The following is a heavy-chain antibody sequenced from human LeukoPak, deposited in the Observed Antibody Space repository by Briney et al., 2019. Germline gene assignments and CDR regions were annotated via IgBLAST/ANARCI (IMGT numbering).Heavy chain of an antibody. CDR3: ASPPDAKGVS. CDR2: IIPIFGVT. V-gene: IGHV1-69*10. J-gene: IGHJ5*02. D-gene: IGHD1-14*01. Sequence: SVKVSCKASGDTFSQYAISWVRQAPGQGLEWMGGIIPIFGVTNYAQKYQGRVTITADRSTDTVYMHLRSLRFEDTGVYYCASPPDAKGVSWGQGTLVTVSS. CDR1: GDTFSQYA.